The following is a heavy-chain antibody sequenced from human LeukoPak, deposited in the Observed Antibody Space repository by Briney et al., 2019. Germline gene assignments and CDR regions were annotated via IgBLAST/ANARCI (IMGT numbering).Heavy chain of an antibody. CDR3: ARPRLLYGSGPILV. CDR1: GYSISSGYY. J-gene: IGHJ4*02. CDR2: IYHSGST. D-gene: IGHD3-10*01. Sequence: PSETLSLTCTVSGYSISSGYYWGWIRQPPGKGLEWIGSIYHSGSTYYNPSLKSRVTISVDTSKNQFSLKLSSVTAADTAVYYCARPRLLYGSGPILVWGQGNLVTVSS. V-gene: IGHV4-38-2*02.